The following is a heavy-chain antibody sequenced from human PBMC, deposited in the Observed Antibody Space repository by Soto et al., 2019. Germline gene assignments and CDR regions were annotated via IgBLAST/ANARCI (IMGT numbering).Heavy chain of an antibody. CDR2: ISYDGSNK. CDR3: ARALLLYSSKTIVDY. Sequence: GGSLRLSCAASGFTFSSYAMHWVRQAPGKGLEWVAVISYDGSNKYYADSVKGRFTISRDNSKNTLYLQMNSLRAEDTAVYYCARALLLYSSKTIVDYWGQGTLVTVSS. V-gene: IGHV3-30-3*01. D-gene: IGHD6-13*01. CDR1: GFTFSSYA. J-gene: IGHJ4*02.